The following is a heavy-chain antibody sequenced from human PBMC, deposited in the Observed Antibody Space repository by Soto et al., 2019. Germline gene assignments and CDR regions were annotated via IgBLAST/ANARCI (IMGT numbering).Heavy chain of an antibody. J-gene: IGHJ4*02. CDR1: GYTFTSYA. CDR3: ARAGLGWELLPDFDY. V-gene: IGHV1-3*01. D-gene: IGHD1-26*01. CDR2: INAGNGNT. Sequence: ASVKVSCKASGYTFTSYAMHWVRQAPGQRLEWMGWINAGNGNTKYSQKFQGRVTITRDTSASTAYMELSSLRSEDTAVYYCARAGLGWELLPDFDYWGQGTLVTVSS.